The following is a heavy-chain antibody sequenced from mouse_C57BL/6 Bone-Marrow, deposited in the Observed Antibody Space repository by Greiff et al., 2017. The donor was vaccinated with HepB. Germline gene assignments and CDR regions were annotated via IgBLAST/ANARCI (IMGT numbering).Heavy chain of an antibody. CDR1: GYTFTDYY. CDR3: AREEGRWLPFFAY. J-gene: IGHJ3*01. V-gene: IGHV1-26*01. D-gene: IGHD2-3*01. CDR2: INPNNGGT. Sequence: EVQLQQSGPELVKPGASVKISCKASGYTFTDYYMNWVKQSHGKSLEWIGDINPNNGGTSYNQKFKGKATLTVDKSSSTAYMELRSLTSEDSAVYYCAREEGRWLPFFAYWGQGTLVTVSA.